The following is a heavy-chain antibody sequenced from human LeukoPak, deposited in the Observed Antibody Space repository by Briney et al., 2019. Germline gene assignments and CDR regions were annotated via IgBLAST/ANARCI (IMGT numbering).Heavy chain of an antibody. V-gene: IGHV1-69*13. J-gene: IGHJ4*02. CDR2: VIPIFGTA. D-gene: IGHD1/OR15-1a*01. CDR3: AREQSFEHPADC. CDR1: GGTFSSYA. Sequence: SVKVSCKASGGTFSSYAISWVRQAPGQGLEWMGGVIPIFGTANYAQKFQGRVTITADESTSTAYMELSSLRSEDTAVYYCAREQSFEHPADCWGQGTLVTVSS.